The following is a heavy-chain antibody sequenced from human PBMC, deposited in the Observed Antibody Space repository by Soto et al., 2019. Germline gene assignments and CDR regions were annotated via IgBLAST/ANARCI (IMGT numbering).Heavy chain of an antibody. J-gene: IGHJ3*02. CDR2: IYYSGST. D-gene: IGHD3-22*01. CDR3: ARGRKYYYDSSGYQTPDAFDI. V-gene: IGHV4-31*03. Sequence: SETLSLTCTVSGGSISSGGYYWSWIRQHPWKGLEWIGYIYYSGSTYYNPSLKSRVTISVDTSKNQFSLKLSSVTAADTAVYYCARGRKYYYDSSGYQTPDAFDIWGQGXMVTV. CDR1: GGSISSGGYY.